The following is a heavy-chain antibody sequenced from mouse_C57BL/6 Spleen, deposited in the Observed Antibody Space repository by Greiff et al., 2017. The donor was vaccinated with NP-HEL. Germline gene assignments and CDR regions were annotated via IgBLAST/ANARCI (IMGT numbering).Heavy chain of an antibody. D-gene: IGHD1-1*01. CDR1: GYSITSGYY. Sequence: EVKLVESGPGLVKPSPSLSLTCSVTGYSITSGYYWNWIRQFPGNKLEWMGYISYDGSTNYNPSLKNRISITRDTSKNQLFLKMNSMTTEDTATYYCARSAVVAKGRYFDVWGTGTTVTVSS. CDR3: ARSAVVAKGRYFDV. V-gene: IGHV3-6*01. J-gene: IGHJ1*03. CDR2: ISYDGST.